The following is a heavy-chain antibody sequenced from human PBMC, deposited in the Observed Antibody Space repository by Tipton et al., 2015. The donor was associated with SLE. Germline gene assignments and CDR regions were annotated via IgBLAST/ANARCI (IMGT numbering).Heavy chain of an antibody. J-gene: IGHJ3*02. CDR1: GGSMSSYY. Sequence: GSLRLSCTVSGGSMSSYYWSWIRQSPGRGLEWIAYIYYSESNTESTNYNPSLKSRLTISGDTSKNQFPLKLTSVTAADTAVYYCARDKPYDIWGQGTMVTVSP. V-gene: IGHV4-59*01. CDR3: ARDKPYDI. CDR2: IYYSESNTEST.